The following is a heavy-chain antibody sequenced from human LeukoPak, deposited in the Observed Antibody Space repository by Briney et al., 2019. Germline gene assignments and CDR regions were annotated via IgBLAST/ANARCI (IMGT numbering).Heavy chain of an antibody. J-gene: IGHJ4*02. CDR2: IYYSGST. CDR1: GGSISSGGYY. D-gene: IGHD3-10*01. CDR3: ARGLYGSGFDY. Sequence: SETLSLTCTVSGGSISSGGYYWSWIRQHPGKGLEWIGYIYYSGSTYYNPSLKSRVTISVDTSKNQFSLKLSSVTAADTAVYYCARGLYGSGFDYWGQGTLDTVSS. V-gene: IGHV4-31*03.